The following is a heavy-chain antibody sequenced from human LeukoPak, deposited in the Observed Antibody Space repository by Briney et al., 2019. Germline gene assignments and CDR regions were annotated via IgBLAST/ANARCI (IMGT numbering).Heavy chain of an antibody. CDR3: AKVGYYNDSSGYYLDYFDY. Sequence: GGSLRLSCAASGFTFDDYGMSWVRQAPGKGLECISGFSGSGGSTYYADSVKGRFTISRDNSKNTLYLQMNSLRAEDTAVYYCAKVGYYNDSSGYYLDYFDYWGQGTLVTVSS. D-gene: IGHD3-22*01. CDR2: FSGSGGST. CDR1: GFTFDDYG. J-gene: IGHJ4*02. V-gene: IGHV3-23*01.